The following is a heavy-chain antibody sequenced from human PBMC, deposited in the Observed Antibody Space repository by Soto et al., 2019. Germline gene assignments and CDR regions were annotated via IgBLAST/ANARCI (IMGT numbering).Heavy chain of an antibody. CDR2: VYCDGKT. CDR1: GGSFNANY. CDR3: ASARWDF. V-gene: IGHV4-34*01. J-gene: IGHJ4*02. Sequence: SETLSLTCAVFGGSFNANYWAWIRQPPEKALEWVGEVYCDGKTNYNPSLQSRVTISVDTSKNQFSLKLNSLTAADTAVYYCASARWDFWGLGTPVTVSS.